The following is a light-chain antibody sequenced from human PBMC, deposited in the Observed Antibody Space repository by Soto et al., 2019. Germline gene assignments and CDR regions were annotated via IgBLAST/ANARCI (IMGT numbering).Light chain of an antibody. Sequence: QSVLTQPASVSGSPGQSITISCTGTSSDVGAYNFVSWYQHHPGTAPKLMIYEVSNRPSGASNRFSGSKCGNTASLTISGLQTEDEADYNCYSYRGSNAWVFGGGTKLTVL. J-gene: IGLJ3*02. V-gene: IGLV2-14*01. CDR2: EVS. CDR1: SSDVGAYNF. CDR3: YSYRGSNAWV.